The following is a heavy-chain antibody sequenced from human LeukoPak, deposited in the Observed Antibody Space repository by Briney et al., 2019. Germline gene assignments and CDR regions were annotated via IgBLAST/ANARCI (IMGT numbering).Heavy chain of an antibody. CDR3: ATWGRRSYYFDS. V-gene: IGHV4-59*01. CDR1: GGPFSGYY. J-gene: IGHJ4*02. D-gene: IGHD3-16*01. CDR2: IYYSGST. Sequence: SETLSLTCAVYGGPFSGYYWTWIRQPPGKGLEWIGFIYYSGSTNYNPSLKSRVTISVDTSKNQFSLKLSSVTAADTAVYYCATWGRRSYYFDSWGQGTLVTVSS.